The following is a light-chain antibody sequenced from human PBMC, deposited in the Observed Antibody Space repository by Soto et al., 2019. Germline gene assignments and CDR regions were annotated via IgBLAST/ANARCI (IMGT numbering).Light chain of an antibody. CDR1: QGISNY. CDR3: QQYNSYPRT. Sequence: DIQMTQSPASVSASVGDRVTITCRASQGISNYLAWYQQKPGKAPKLMIYDASSLESGVPSRFSGSGSGTECTLTISSLQPDDFATYYCQQYNSYPRTFGQGTKVDIK. V-gene: IGKV1-16*01. CDR2: DAS. J-gene: IGKJ1*01.